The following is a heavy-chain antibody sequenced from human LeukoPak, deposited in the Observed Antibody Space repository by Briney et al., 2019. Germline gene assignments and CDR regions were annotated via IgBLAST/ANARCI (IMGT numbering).Heavy chain of an antibody. Sequence: SRTLSLTCAISGDSVSSNSAAWNWIRQSPARGLEWLGRTYYRSKWYIDYAVAVKSRITINPDTSKTLFTLQLNSMTPEGTAVYYCAKSVYYYDSSGRYYYYMDVWGKGTTVTVSS. CDR1: GDSVSSNSAA. CDR2: TYYRSKWYI. V-gene: IGHV6-1*01. CDR3: AKSVYYYDSSGRYYYYMDV. J-gene: IGHJ6*03. D-gene: IGHD3-22*01.